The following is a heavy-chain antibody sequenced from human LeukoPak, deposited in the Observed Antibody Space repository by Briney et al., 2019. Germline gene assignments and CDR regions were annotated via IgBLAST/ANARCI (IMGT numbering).Heavy chain of an antibody. J-gene: IGHJ4*02. D-gene: IGHD6-6*01. Sequence: SETLSLTCAVYGGSFSGYYWSWIRQPPGKGLEWMGEINHSGSTNYSPSLKSRVTISVDTSKNQFSLKLSSVTAADTAVYYCARGGIAARPPDYWGQGTLVTVSS. CDR2: INHSGST. CDR1: GGSFSGYY. V-gene: IGHV4-34*01. CDR3: ARGGIAARPPDY.